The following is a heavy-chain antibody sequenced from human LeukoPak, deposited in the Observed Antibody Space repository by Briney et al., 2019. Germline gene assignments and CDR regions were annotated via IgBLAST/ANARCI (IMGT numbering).Heavy chain of an antibody. Sequence: GGSLRLSCAASGFTFSAYNMNWVRQAPGKGLEWVSSISSSSSYKYYADSVMGRFTISRDNAKNSLYLQMNTLRAEDTALYYCAGSGDSGSYFNEVSWGQGTLVTVSS. CDR3: AGSGDSGSYFNEVS. CDR2: ISSSSSYK. J-gene: IGHJ5*02. V-gene: IGHV3-21*01. CDR1: GFTFSAYN. D-gene: IGHD3-10*01.